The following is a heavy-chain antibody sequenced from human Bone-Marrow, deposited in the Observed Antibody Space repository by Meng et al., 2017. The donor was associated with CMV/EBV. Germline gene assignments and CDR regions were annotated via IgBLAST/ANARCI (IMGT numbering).Heavy chain of an antibody. CDR3: ARSDYDFWSGLTHLFDY. J-gene: IGHJ4*02. CDR2: TYYRSKWYN. CDR1: GDSVSSNSAA. Sequence: SCAISGDSVSSNSAAWNWIRQSPSRGLEWLGRTYYRSKWYNDYAVSVKSRITINPDTSKNQFSLQLNTVTPEDTAVYYCARSDYDFWSGLTHLFDYWGQGTLVTVSS. V-gene: IGHV6-1*01. D-gene: IGHD3-3*01.